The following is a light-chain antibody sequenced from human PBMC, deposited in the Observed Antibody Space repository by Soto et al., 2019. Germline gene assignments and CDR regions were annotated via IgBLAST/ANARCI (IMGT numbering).Light chain of an antibody. CDR1: QAIRTE. J-gene: IGKJ1*01. CDR2: GTS. CDR3: LQDYSYPRT. V-gene: IGKV1-6*01. Sequence: AIPMTQSPSSLSASVGDRVIITCRASQAIRTELGWYQQRPGKAPKLLIYGTSNLQSGVPSRFSGSGSGTDFTLTINGLQPEAFATYYCLQDYSYPRTFGQGTKVDVK.